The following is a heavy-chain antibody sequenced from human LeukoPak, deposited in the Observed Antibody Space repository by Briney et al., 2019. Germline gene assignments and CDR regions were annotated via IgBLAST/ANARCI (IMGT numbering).Heavy chain of an antibody. Sequence: GGSLRLSCAASGFTFSSYAMSWVRQAPGKGLEWVSAISGSGGSTYYADSVKGRFTISRDNAENSLYLQMNSLRAEDTAVYYCVTDGADYYDSTGYPIYFDYWGQGTLVTVSS. CDR3: VTDGADYYDSTGYPIYFDY. D-gene: IGHD3-22*01. CDR2: ISGSGGST. J-gene: IGHJ4*02. V-gene: IGHV3-23*01. CDR1: GFTFSSYA.